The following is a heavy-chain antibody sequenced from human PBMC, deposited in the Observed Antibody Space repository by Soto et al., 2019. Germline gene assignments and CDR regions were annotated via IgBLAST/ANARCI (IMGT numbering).Heavy chain of an antibody. V-gene: IGHV1-69*01. Sequence: QVQLVQSGAEVRKPGSSVRVSCKASGGTFDAYTITWVRQAPGQGLEWMGGIIPLFGTANYAQKFQGRVTITADESTTTAHMELSSLRAEDTAGDFCARLGTKAMDVWGQGTTVTISS. CDR2: IIPLFGTA. CDR1: GGTFDAYT. J-gene: IGHJ6*02. D-gene: IGHD2-2*01. CDR3: ARLGTKAMDV.